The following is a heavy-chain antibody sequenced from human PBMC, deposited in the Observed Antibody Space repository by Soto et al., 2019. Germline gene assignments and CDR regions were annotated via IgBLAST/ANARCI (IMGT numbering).Heavy chain of an antibody. CDR2: INQDGSEK. CDR1: RFTFSSYW. J-gene: IGHJ4*01. V-gene: IGHV3-7*03. Sequence: QPGGSLRLSCPASRFTFSSYWMTRVRQAPGKGLDLVATINQDGSEKYYLDSLRGRFTVSREKAENSLFLQMNSLRAEDTALYYCASAGGWFSTHGHFAYWVHGSLVTCPQ. CDR3: ASAGGWFSTHGHFAY. D-gene: IGHD6-19*01.